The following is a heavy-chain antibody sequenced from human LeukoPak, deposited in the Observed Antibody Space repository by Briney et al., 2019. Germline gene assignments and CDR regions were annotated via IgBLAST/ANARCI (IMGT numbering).Heavy chain of an antibody. CDR2: IYYSGST. CDR3: ARGHYDFWSGYYEDDAFDI. Sequence: PSETLSLTCTVSGGSISSYYWSWIWQPPGKGLEWIGYIYYSGSTNYNPSLKSRVTISVDTSKNQFSLKLSSVTAADTAVYYCARGHYDFWSGYYEDDAFDIWGQGTMVTVSS. J-gene: IGHJ3*02. D-gene: IGHD3-3*01. CDR1: GGSISSYY. V-gene: IGHV4-59*01.